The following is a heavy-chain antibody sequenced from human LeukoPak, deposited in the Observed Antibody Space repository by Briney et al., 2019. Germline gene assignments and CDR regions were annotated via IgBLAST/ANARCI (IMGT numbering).Heavy chain of an antibody. Sequence: GGSLRLSCAASGFIFSTYSMNWVRQAPGKGLEWVSSISSSSNYIYYADSVKGRFTISRDNAKNSLYLQMNSLRAEDTAVYYCARESTGAYAFHIWGQGTMVTVSS. CDR3: ARESTGAYAFHI. V-gene: IGHV3-21*01. J-gene: IGHJ3*02. D-gene: IGHD2-2*01. CDR2: ISSSSNYI. CDR1: GFIFSTYS.